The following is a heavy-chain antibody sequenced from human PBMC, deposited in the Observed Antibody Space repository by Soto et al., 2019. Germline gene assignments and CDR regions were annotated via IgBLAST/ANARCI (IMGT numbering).Heavy chain of an antibody. CDR2: ISSSGSTI. CDR1: GFTFSDYY. D-gene: IGHD6-19*01. J-gene: IGHJ4*02. CDR3: ASLTVRNIIAVAGPFDY. V-gene: IGHV3-11*01. Sequence: LRLSCAASGFTFSDYYMSWIRQAPGKGLEWVSYISSSGSTIYYADSVKGRFTISRDNAKNSLYLQMNSLRAEDTAVYYCASLTVRNIIAVAGPFDYWGQGTLVTVSS.